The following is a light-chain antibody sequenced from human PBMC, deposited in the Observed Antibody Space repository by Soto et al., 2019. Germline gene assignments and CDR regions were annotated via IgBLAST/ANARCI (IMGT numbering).Light chain of an antibody. Sequence: QSALTQPASVSGSPGQSITISCTGTSSDVGSYKLVSWYQQHPGKAPKLMIYEGTKRPSGVSSRFSGSKSGNTASLTISGLQAEDEADYYCCSYAGSYTFVLFGGGTKVTVL. V-gene: IGLV2-23*03. CDR2: EGT. CDR3: CSYAGSYTFVL. CDR1: SSDVGSYKL. J-gene: IGLJ2*01.